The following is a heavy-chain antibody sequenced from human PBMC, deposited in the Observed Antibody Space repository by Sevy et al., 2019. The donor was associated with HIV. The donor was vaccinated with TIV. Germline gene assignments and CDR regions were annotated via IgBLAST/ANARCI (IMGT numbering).Heavy chain of an antibody. D-gene: IGHD3-22*01. CDR2: INPNSGGT. CDR1: GYTFTGYY. V-gene: IGHV1-2*02. J-gene: IGHJ6*02. Sequence: GASVKVSCKASGYTFTGYYMHWVRQAPGQGLEWMGWINPNSGGTNYAQKFQGRVTMTRDTSISTAYMELSRLRSDDTAGYYCASGYYYDSSGYLYYYYYGMDVWGQGTTVTVSS. CDR3: ASGYYYDSSGYLYYYYYGMDV.